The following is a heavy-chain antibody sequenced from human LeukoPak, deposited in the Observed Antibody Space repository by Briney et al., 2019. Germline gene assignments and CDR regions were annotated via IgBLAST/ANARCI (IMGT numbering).Heavy chain of an antibody. Sequence: PSETLSLTCGVSGGSISNTNWWTWVRQPPGKGLEWIGEVNLQGSTNYNPSLKSRVAISVDKSENHISLKLTSVTAADTAVYYCARGADSSGYYSIFYFDYWGQGTLVTVSS. V-gene: IGHV4-4*02. D-gene: IGHD3-22*01. J-gene: IGHJ4*02. CDR1: GGSISNTNW. CDR3: ARGADSSGYYSIFYFDY. CDR2: VNLQGST.